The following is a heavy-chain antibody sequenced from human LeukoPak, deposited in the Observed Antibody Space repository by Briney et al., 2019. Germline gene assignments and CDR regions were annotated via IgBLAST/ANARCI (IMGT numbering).Heavy chain of an antibody. Sequence: GASVRVSCKTSGYTFTGYYMHWVRQAPGQGLEWMGWINPNSGGTNYAQKFQGRVTMTRDTSISTAYMELSRLRSDDTAVYYCAREGPYQQWLVPYYWGQGTLVTVSS. CDR2: INPNSGGT. V-gene: IGHV1-2*02. J-gene: IGHJ4*02. D-gene: IGHD6-19*01. CDR3: AREGPYQQWLVPYY. CDR1: GYTFTGYY.